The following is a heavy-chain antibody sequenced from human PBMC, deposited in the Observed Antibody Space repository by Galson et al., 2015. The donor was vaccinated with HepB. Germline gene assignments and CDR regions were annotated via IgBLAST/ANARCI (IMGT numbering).Heavy chain of an antibody. D-gene: IGHD3-3*01. J-gene: IGHJ4*02. CDR1: GFTFDDYA. Sequence: SLRLSCAASGFTFDDYAMHWVRQAPGKGLEWVSGISWNSGSIGYADSVKGRFTISRDNAKNSLYLQMNSLRAEDTALYYCAKSPDLTIFGVVIGSAIDYWGQGTLVTVSS. CDR2: ISWNSGSI. V-gene: IGHV3-9*01. CDR3: AKSPDLTIFGVVIGSAIDY.